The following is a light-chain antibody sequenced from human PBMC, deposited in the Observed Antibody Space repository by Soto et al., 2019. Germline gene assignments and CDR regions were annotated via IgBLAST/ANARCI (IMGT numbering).Light chain of an antibody. CDR3: QSYDSSLSVV. CDR1: SSNIGAGYD. Sequence: QSVLTQPPSVSGAQGQRVTISCTGSSSNIGAGYDVHWYQQLPGTAPKLLIYGNSNRPSGVPDRFSGSKSGTSASLAITGLQAEDEADYYCQSYDSSLSVVFGTGTKVTVL. CDR2: GNS. J-gene: IGLJ1*01. V-gene: IGLV1-40*01.